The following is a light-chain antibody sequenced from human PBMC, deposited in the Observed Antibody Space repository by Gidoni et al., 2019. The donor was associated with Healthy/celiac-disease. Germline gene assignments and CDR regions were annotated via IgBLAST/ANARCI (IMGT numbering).Light chain of an antibody. CDR3: QQYGSSPIT. J-gene: IGKJ5*01. CDR1: QSVSSSY. V-gene: IGKV3D-20*01. Sequence: EIVLTHSPATLSLSPGERATLSCGASQSVSSSYLAWYQQTPGLAPRLLIDDASSRATGLPDRFSGSWSGTYFTLTISRLAPEVFAVYYCQQYGSSPITFGQGTRLEIK. CDR2: DAS.